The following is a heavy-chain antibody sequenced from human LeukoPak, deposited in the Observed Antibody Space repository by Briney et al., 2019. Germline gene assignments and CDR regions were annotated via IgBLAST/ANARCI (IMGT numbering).Heavy chain of an antibody. CDR1: GDSLRKSTFY. CDR2: IYYSGGA. Sequence: PSETLSLTCTVSGDSLRKSTFYWVWIRQPPGKGLEWIGSIYYSGGADYNPSLQSRVTISVDTSKNEFSLKVRSVTAADTAVYFCARTHCEGDCFSAIRYWGQGTPVTVSS. CDR3: ARTHCEGDCFSAIRY. V-gene: IGHV4-39*07. J-gene: IGHJ4*02. D-gene: IGHD2-21*02.